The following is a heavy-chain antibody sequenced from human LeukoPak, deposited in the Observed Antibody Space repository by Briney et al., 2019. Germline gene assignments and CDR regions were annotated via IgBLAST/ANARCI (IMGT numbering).Heavy chain of an antibody. CDR1: GGTFSSYA. V-gene: IGHV1-69*04. D-gene: IGHD1-26*01. CDR2: IIPILGIA. Sequence: ASVKVSCKASGGTFSSYAISWVRQAPGQGLEWMGRIIPILGIANYAQKFQGRVTITADKSASTAYMELSSLRSEDTAVYYCAKGFIGRSGKKGALDAFDIWGQGTMVTVSS. J-gene: IGHJ3*02. CDR3: AKGFIGRSGKKGALDAFDI.